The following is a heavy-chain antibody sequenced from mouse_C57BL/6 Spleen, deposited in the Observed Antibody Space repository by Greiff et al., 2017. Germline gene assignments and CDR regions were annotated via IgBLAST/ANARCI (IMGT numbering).Heavy chain of an antibody. V-gene: IGHV3-6*01. D-gene: IGHD1-1*01. CDR2: ISYDGSN. J-gene: IGHJ2*01. CDR3: ARIGGSSHYFDY. CDR1: GYSITSGYY. Sequence: EVKLQESGPGLVKPSQSLSLTCSVTGYSITSGYYWNWIRQFPGNKLEWMGYISYDGSNNYNPSLKNRISITRDTSKNQFFLKLNSVTTEDTATYYCARIGGSSHYFDYWGQGTTLTVSS.